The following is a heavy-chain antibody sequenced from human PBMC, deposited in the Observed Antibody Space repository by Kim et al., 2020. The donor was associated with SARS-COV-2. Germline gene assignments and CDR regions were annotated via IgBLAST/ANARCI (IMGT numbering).Heavy chain of an antibody. V-gene: IGHV1-2*02. J-gene: IGHJ6*02. Sequence: ASVKVSCKASGYTFTGSYMHWVRQAPGQGLEWMGWFNPKSGGTNYAQKFQGRVTMTRDTSTSTAYMELSRLRSDDTAVYYCARVPYYSDSSGHRGGMDVWGQGTTITVSS. D-gene: IGHD3-22*01. CDR1: GYTFTGSY. CDR3: ARVPYYSDSSGHRGGMDV. CDR2: FNPKSGGT.